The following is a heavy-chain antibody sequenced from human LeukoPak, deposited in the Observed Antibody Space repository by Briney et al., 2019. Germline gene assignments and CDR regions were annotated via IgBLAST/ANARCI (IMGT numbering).Heavy chain of an antibody. D-gene: IGHD5-24*01. CDR1: GFSLWRHY. CDR2: SYSGGST. CDR3: ARGPDVDGYIHAPFDS. V-gene: IGHV3-53*01. Sequence: GGSLRLSFAASGFSLWRHYMNWVRQAPGKGREWVALSYSGGSTYYADSVKGRFTISRDNSKNMLYLEMNSLRVEDSAVYYCARGPDVDGYIHAPFDSWGQGTLVTASS. J-gene: IGHJ4*02.